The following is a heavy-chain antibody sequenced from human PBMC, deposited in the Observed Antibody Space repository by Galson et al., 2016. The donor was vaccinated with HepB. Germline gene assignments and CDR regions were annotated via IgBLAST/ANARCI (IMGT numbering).Heavy chain of an antibody. V-gene: IGHV3-48*04. Sequence: SLRLSCAGSGFTFSSYSMDWVRQAPGKGLEWVSYIGTSGSPIYYADSVRGRFTISRDNARNSVFLQMRSLRAEDTAIYYCVRGVLSNAFDYWGQGVLVTVAS. D-gene: IGHD3-10*01. J-gene: IGHJ4*02. CDR2: IGTSGSPI. CDR3: VRGVLSNAFDY. CDR1: GFTFSSYS.